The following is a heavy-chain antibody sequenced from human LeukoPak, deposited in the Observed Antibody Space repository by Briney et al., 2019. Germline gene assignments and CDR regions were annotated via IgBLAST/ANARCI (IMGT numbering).Heavy chain of an antibody. CDR3: TREARIYTILTGYYSSGWFYDY. CDR2: TYYRSKWSY. Sequence: SQTLSLTCAISGDSVSSNSAAWNWIRQSPSRGLEWLGRTYYRSKWSYDYAISVKNRITINPDTSKNQFSLKLNSVTPEDTAVYFCTREARIYTILTGYYSSGWFYDYWGQGTQVTVSS. J-gene: IGHJ4*02. V-gene: IGHV6-1*01. CDR1: GDSVSSNSAA. D-gene: IGHD3-9*01.